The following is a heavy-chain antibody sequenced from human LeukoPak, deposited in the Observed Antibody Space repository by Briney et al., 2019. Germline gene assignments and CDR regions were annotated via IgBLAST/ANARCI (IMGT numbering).Heavy chain of an antibody. D-gene: IGHD6-13*01. V-gene: IGHV4-61*02. Sequence: SETLSLTCTVSGGSISSGSYYWSWIRQPAGKGLEWIGRIYTGGSTNYNPFLKSRVTISVDTSKNQFSLKLSSVTAADTAVYYCARGSSLLDAFDIWGQGTMVTVSS. CDR2: IYTGGST. CDR3: ARGSSLLDAFDI. CDR1: GGSISSGSYY. J-gene: IGHJ3*02.